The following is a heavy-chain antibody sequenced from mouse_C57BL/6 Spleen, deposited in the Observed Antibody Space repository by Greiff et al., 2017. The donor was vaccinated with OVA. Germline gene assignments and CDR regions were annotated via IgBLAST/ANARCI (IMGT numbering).Heavy chain of an antibody. CDR3: ARWGTTVVGDWFAY. J-gene: IGHJ3*01. Sequence: VQLKESGPELVKPGASVKISCKASGYSFTDYNMNWVKQSNGKSLEWIGVINPNYGTTSYNQKFKGKATLTVDQSSSTAYMQLNSLTSEDSAVYYCARWGTTVVGDWFAYWGQGTLVTVSA. V-gene: IGHV1-39*01. CDR2: INPNYGTT. CDR1: GYSFTDYN. D-gene: IGHD1-1*01.